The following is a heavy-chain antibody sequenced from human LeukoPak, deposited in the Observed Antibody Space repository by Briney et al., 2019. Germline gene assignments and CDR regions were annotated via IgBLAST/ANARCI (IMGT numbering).Heavy chain of an antibody. CDR3: TRGSSGRRDN. CDR1: GYTFTSCD. Sequence: ASVKVSCKASGYTFTSCDINWVRQATGQGLEWMGWMNPNSGNTGYGQSFQGRITMTRDISIGTAYMELSNLTSEDTAIYYCTRGSSGRRDNWGQGTLVTVS. D-gene: IGHD6-19*01. CDR2: MNPNSGNT. V-gene: IGHV1-8*01. J-gene: IGHJ4*02.